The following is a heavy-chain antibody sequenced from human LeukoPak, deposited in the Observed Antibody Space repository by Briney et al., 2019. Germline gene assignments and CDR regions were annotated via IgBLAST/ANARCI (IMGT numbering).Heavy chain of an antibody. Sequence: SETLSLTCTVSGGSISSYYWSWIRQPPGKGLEWIGYIYYSGSTNYNPSLKSRVTISVDTSKNQFSLKLSSVTAADTAVYYCAKSSGYSYGLVWVLYYMDVWGKGTTVTVSS. CDR1: GGSISSYY. D-gene: IGHD5-18*01. CDR3: AKSSGYSYGLVWVLYYMDV. CDR2: IYYSGST. V-gene: IGHV4-59*01. J-gene: IGHJ6*03.